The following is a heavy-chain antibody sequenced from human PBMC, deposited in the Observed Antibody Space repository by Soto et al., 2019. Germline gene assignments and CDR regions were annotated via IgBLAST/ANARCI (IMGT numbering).Heavy chain of an antibody. V-gene: IGHV1-46*01. CDR3: AREGNAGRITIFGVVIPDYGMDV. Sequence: ASVKVSCKASGYTFTSYYMHWVRQAPGQGLEWMGIINPSGGSTSYAQKFQGRVTMTRDTSTSTVYMELSSLRSEDTAVYYCAREGNAGRITIFGVVIPDYGMDVWGQGTTVTVSS. J-gene: IGHJ6*02. D-gene: IGHD3-3*01. CDR1: GYTFTSYY. CDR2: INPSGGST.